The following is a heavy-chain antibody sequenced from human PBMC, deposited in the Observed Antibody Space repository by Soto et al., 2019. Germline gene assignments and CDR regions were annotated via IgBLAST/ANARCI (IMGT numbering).Heavy chain of an antibody. CDR2: ISYDGSNK. J-gene: IGHJ6*02. CDR3: ARVSRPLHYYYYGMDV. Sequence: QVQLVESGGGVVQPGRSLRLSCAASGFTFSSYAMPWVRQAPGKGLEWVAVISYDGSNKYYADSVKGRFTISRDNSKNTLYLQMNSLRAEDTAVYYCARVSRPLHYYYYGMDVWGQWTTVTVSS. V-gene: IGHV3-30-3*01. CDR1: GFTFSSYA.